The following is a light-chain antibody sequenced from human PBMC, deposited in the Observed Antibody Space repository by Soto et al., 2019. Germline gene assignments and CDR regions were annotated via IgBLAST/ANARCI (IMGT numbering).Light chain of an antibody. J-gene: IGKJ5*01. CDR3: QQRDYWPIT. V-gene: IGKV3-11*01. CDR2: DAS. Sequence: EIVLTQSPATLSLSPGERATLSCRASESIRSYLGWYQQKPGQAPRLLIYDASNRATGIPAKFSGSGSGTDFTLTISSLEPEDFAVYYCQQRDYWPITFGRGTRLEIK. CDR1: ESIRSY.